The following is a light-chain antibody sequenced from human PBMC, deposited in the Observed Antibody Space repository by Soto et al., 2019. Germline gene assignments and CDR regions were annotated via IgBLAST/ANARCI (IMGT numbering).Light chain of an antibody. V-gene: IGKV3D-15*01. CDR1: QSVNIY. J-gene: IGKJ5*01. CDR2: GAS. CDR3: QKYNNWPPIT. Sequence: EIVMTQSPATLSVSPGERATLSCRASQSVNIYLAWYQQKPGQAPRLLIFGASSRATGIPARFSGSGSGTEFTLTISSLQSEDSAVYYCQKYNNWPPITFGQGTRLEIK.